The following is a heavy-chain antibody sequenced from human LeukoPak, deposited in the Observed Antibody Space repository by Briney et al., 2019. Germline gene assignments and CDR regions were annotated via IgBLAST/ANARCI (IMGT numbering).Heavy chain of an antibody. V-gene: IGHV4-61*01. CDR1: GGSVSSGSYY. CDR2: IYYSGST. CDR3: ARDRGGYSGYDYYCDY. Sequence: SETLSLTCTVSGGSVSSGSYYWSWIRQPPGKGLEWIGYIYYSGSTNYNPSLKSRVTISVDTCKNQFSLKLSSVTAADTAVYYCARDRGGYSGYDYYCDYWGQGSLVTVSS. D-gene: IGHD5-12*01. J-gene: IGHJ4*02.